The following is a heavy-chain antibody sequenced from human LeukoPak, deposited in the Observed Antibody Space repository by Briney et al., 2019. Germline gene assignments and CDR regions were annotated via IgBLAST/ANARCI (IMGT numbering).Heavy chain of an antibody. CDR3: AKAPVTSCRGAYCYPFDS. D-gene: IGHD2-21*01. CDR2: TGSSDAGT. CDR1: GFTLSTYA. V-gene: IGHV3-23*01. J-gene: IGHJ4*02. Sequence: GGSLRLSCAASGFTLSTYAMSWVRQTPGKGLEWVAATGSSDAGTYHADSVRGRFTISRDNSKNTLYLQMNSLGAEDAAVYFCAKAPVTSCRGAYCYPFDSWGQGTLVTVSS.